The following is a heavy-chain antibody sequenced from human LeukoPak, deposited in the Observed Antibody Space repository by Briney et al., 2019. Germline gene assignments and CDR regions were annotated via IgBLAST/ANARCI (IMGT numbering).Heavy chain of an antibody. Sequence: GGSLRLSCAASGFTFSSYWMHWVRQAPGKGLVWVSRINSDGSSTSYADSVKGRFTISRDNAKNTLYLQMNSLRAEDTAVYYCARDPYYYDSSGYSNFDYWGQGTLVTVSS. J-gene: IGHJ4*02. D-gene: IGHD3-22*01. V-gene: IGHV3-74*01. CDR1: GFTFSSYW. CDR3: ARDPYYYDSSGYSNFDY. CDR2: INSDGSST.